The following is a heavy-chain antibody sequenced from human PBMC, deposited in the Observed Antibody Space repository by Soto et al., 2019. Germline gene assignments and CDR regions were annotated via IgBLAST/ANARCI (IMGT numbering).Heavy chain of an antibody. V-gene: IGHV5-10-1*01. CDR3: ARHRRIAAAGTNGRFDP. CDR1: GYSFTSYW. Sequence: PGESLKISCNGSGYSFTSYWISWVRQMPWKGLEWMGRIDPSDSYTNYSPSFQGHVTISADKSISTAYLQWSSLKASDTAMYYCARHRRIAAAGTNGRFDPWGQGTLVTVSS. J-gene: IGHJ5*02. CDR2: IDPSDSYT. D-gene: IGHD6-13*01.